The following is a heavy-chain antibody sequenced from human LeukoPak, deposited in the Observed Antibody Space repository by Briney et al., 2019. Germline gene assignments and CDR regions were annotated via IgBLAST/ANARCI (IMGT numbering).Heavy chain of an antibody. CDR2: INPNGGGT. D-gene: IGHD1-26*01. J-gene: IGHJ4*02. V-gene: IGHV1-2*06. CDR1: GYTFTCYY. Sequence: GASVKVSCKASGYTFTCYYMHWVRQAPGQGLEWMGRINPNGGGTNYAQKFQGRVTMTRDTSISTAYMELSRLRSDDTAVYYCATSGIVGPPDYFDYWGQGTLVTVSS. CDR3: ATSGIVGPPDYFDY.